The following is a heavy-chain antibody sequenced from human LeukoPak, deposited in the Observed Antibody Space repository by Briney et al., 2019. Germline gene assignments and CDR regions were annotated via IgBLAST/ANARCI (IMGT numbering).Heavy chain of an antibody. CDR3: ARGALYYGSGSYWRVRSYFDY. CDR2: INHSGST. V-gene: IGHV4-34*01. D-gene: IGHD3-10*01. CDR1: GGSINSGDYY. Sequence: PSETLSLTCTVSGGSINSGDYYWSWLRQPPGKGLEWIGEINHSGSTNYNPSLKSRVTISVDTSKNQFSLKLSSVTAADTAVYYCARGALYYGSGSYWRVRSYFDYWGQGTLVTVSS. J-gene: IGHJ4*02.